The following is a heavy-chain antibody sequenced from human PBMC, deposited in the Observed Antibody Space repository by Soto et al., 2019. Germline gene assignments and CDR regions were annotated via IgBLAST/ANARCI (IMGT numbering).Heavy chain of an antibody. J-gene: IGHJ6*02. Sequence: QLQLQESGSGLVKPSQTLSLTCAVSGGSIRSGGYSWSWIRQPPGKGLEWIGYIYQSGSTYYNPSLNSRVTISVDRSKNQFSLKLSSVTAADTAVYYCARNGFDYYYGMDVWGQGTTVTVSS. CDR3: ARNGFDYYYGMDV. CDR1: GGSIRSGGYS. D-gene: IGHD2-2*03. CDR2: IYQSGST. V-gene: IGHV4-30-2*01.